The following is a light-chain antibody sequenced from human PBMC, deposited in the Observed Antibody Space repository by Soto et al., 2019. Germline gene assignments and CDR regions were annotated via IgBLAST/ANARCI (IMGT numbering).Light chain of an antibody. V-gene: IGLV1-40*01. CDR1: SSNIGAGYD. CDR2: ANN. CDR3: QSYDSSLSGSV. J-gene: IGLJ3*02. Sequence: QSVLTQPPSVSGAPGQRVIISCTGGSSNIGAGYDVNWYQHIPGTAPKFLIHANNNRPSGVPDRFSGSKSGTSASLAITGLQPEDEADYYCQSYDSSLSGSVFGGGTKLTVL.